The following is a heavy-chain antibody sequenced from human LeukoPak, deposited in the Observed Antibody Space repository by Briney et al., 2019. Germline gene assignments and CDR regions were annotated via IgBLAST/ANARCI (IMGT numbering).Heavy chain of an antibody. CDR2: ISASGDGT. J-gene: IGHJ4*02. CDR3: ARGRGATSNFDN. D-gene: IGHD4-17*01. CDR1: GFTFSSDA. Sequence: GGSLRLSCAASGFTFSSDAMSWVRQAPGRGLEWVSTISASGDGTYYADSVKGRFSASRDNSKNTLSLQMNSLRGEDTAVYYCARGRGATSNFDNWGQGTLVTVSS. V-gene: IGHV3-23*01.